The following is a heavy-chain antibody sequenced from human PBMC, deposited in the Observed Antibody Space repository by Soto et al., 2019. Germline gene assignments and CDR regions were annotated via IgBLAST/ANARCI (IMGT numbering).Heavy chain of an antibody. V-gene: IGHV1-8*01. Sequence: ASVKVSCKASGYTFTSYDINWVRQATGQGLEWMGWMNPNSGNTGYAQKFQGRVTMTRNTSISTAYMELSSLRSEDTAVYYCARGVKTIFGVVYNWFDPWGQGTLVTVSS. CDR3: ARGVKTIFGVVYNWFDP. CDR1: GYTFTSYD. D-gene: IGHD3-3*01. CDR2: MNPNSGNT. J-gene: IGHJ5*02.